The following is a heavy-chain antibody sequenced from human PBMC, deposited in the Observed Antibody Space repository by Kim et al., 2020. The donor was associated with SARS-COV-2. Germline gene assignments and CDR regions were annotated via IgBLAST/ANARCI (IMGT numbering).Heavy chain of an antibody. CDR3: ARDVFSGSYDH. V-gene: IGHV1-3*01. Sequence: ASVKVSCKASGYTFTNYAVHWVRQAPGQRLEWMGWINAGNDNTQYSQKFQGRVTITRDTSASTIYMELSSLRSEDTAVYYCARDVFSGSYDHWGQGTLVT. D-gene: IGHD1-26*01. J-gene: IGHJ4*02. CDR1: GYTFTNYA. CDR2: INAGNDNT.